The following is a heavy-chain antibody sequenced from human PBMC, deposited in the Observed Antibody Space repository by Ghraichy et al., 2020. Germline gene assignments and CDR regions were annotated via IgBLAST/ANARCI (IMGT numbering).Heavy chain of an antibody. J-gene: IGHJ4*02. CDR1: GFTFNSHA. CDR2: ISGGGETT. CDR3: ATDPDFTYNWSDDDF. D-gene: IGHD1-20*01. Sequence: GGSLRLSCSASGFTFNSHAMTWVRQAPGKGLAWVSSISGGGETTFYADSVKGRFTISRDNSKNTLSLQMHSLRADDTAIYYCATDPDFTYNWSDDDFWGQGTLVTVSS. V-gene: IGHV3-23*01.